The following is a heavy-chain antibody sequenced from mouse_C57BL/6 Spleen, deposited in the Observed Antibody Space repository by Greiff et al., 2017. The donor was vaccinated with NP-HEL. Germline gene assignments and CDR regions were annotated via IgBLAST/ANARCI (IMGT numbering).Heavy chain of an antibody. D-gene: IGHD3-2*02. CDR2: IWTGGGT. CDR3: ARNLGSGPLDWYFDV. CDR1: GFSLTSYA. V-gene: IGHV2-9-1*01. Sequence: QVQLKESGPGLVAPSQSLSIKCTVSGFSLTSYAISWVRQPPGKGLEWLGVIWTGGGTNYNSALKSRLSISKDNSKSQVFLKMNSLQTDDTARYYCARNLGSGPLDWYFDVWGTGTTVTVSS. J-gene: IGHJ1*03.